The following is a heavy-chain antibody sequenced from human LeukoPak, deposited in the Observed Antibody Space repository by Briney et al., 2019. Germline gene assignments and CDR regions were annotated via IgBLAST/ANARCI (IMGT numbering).Heavy chain of an antibody. CDR1: GYTFTGYY. Sequence: ASEKVSCKASGYTFTGYYMHWVRQAPGQGLEWMGWINPNSGGTNYPQKFQGRVTMTRDTSISTAYMELSRLRSDDTAVYYCARGIYGGNSPLVDYWGQGTLVTVSS. CDR3: ARGIYGGNSPLVDY. D-gene: IGHD4-23*01. CDR2: INPNSGGT. J-gene: IGHJ4*02. V-gene: IGHV1-2*02.